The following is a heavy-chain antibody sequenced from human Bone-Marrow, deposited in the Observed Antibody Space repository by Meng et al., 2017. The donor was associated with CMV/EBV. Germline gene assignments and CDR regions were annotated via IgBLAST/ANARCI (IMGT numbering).Heavy chain of an antibody. CDR1: EFIFDDYA. CDR2: ISSSSNYI. Sequence: GESLKISCAASEFIFDDYAMHWVRQAPGKGLEWVSSISSSSNYIYYADSVKGRFTISRDNAKNSVFLQMNSLRAEDTAVYYCAHKFGGYALANWGQGTLVTVSS. J-gene: IGHJ4*02. D-gene: IGHD3-10*01. V-gene: IGHV3-21*01. CDR3: AHKFGGYALAN.